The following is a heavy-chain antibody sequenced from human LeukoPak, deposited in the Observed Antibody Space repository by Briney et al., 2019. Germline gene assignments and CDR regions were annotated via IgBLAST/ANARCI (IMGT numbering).Heavy chain of an antibody. CDR1: GYTFTSHG. J-gene: IGHJ5*02. V-gene: IGHV1-18*01. CDR2: ISAYNGNT. D-gene: IGHD6-13*01. CDR3: ARMINSWYQGWFDP. Sequence: ASEKVSCKASGYTFTSHGISWVRQAPGQGLEWMGWISAYNGNTNYAQKLQGRVTMTTDTSTSTAYMELRSLRSDDTAVYYCARMINSWYQGWFDPWGQGTLVTVSS.